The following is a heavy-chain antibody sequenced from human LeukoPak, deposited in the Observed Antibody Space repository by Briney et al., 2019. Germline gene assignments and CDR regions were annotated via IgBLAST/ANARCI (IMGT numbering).Heavy chain of an antibody. J-gene: IGHJ5*02. CDR2: ITGSGGST. CDR1: GFTFSNFA. Sequence: PGGSLRLSCAASGFTFSNFAMSWVRQAPGKGLEWVSTITGSGGSTYYADSVKGRFTISGDNSKNTLYLQMNSLRAEDTAVYYCAKDRHAPGRYCSSTTCFPFDPWGQGTLVTVSS. CDR3: AKDRHAPGRYCSSTTCFPFDP. V-gene: IGHV3-23*01. D-gene: IGHD2-2*01.